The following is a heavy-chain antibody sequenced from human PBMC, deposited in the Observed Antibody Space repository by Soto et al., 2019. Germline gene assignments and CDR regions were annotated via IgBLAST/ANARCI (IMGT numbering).Heavy chain of an antibody. CDR1: GGSISSGGYY. CDR2: IYYSGST. CDR3: VRLIGNSWLDT. J-gene: IGHJ5*02. D-gene: IGHD2-8*01. Sequence: PSETLSLTCTVSGGSISSGGYYWSWIRQHPGKGLEWIGYIYYSGSTYYSPSLKSRVTISPDTSNNQVSLQLNSVTPDDTAVYYCVRLIGNSWLDTWGQGTLVTVSS. V-gene: IGHV4-31*08.